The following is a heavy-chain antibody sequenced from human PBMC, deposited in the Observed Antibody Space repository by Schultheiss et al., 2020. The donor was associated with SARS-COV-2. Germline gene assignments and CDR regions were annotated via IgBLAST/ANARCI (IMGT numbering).Heavy chain of an antibody. V-gene: IGHV3-21*04. CDR1: GFTFSSYA. CDR2: ISSSSSYI. Sequence: GESLKISCAASGFTFSSYAMHWVRQAPGKGLEWVSSISSSSSYIYYADSVKGRFTISRDNSKNTLYLQMNSLRAEDTAVYYCAKGPRSIIRTDYWGQGTLVTVSS. CDR3: AKGPRSIIRTDY. J-gene: IGHJ4*02. D-gene: IGHD6-6*01.